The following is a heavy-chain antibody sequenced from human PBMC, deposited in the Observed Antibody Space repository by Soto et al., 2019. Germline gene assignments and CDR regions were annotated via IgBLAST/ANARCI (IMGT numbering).Heavy chain of an antibody. CDR2: VCHTGNT. V-gene: IGHV4-59*01. D-gene: IGHD1-20*01. CDR3: ARKQYNWKL. J-gene: IGHJ4*02. Sequence: QVQLQESGPGLVKPSETLSLTCTVSGVFITPYYWTWIRPPPGNGLAWIGDVCHTGNTYYNPSLKSRVTISLDTSKNQFSLRLKSVTAADTAVYYCARKQYNWKLWGQGTLVTVSS. CDR1: GVFITPYY.